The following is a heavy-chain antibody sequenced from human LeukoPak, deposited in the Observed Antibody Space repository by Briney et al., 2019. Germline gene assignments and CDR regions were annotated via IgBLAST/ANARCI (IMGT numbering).Heavy chain of an antibody. CDR1: GFTFSSYD. D-gene: IGHD3-10*01. Sequence: GGSLRLSCAASGFTFSSYDMHWVRQATGKGLEWVSGIDTGGGTYYPGSVKGRFTISRENAKNSLYLQMTNLRAGDTAMYYCARGMGSGTSSVFDFWGQGTLVTVSS. CDR2: IDTGGGT. J-gene: IGHJ4*02. CDR3: ARGMGSGTSSVFDF. V-gene: IGHV3-13*04.